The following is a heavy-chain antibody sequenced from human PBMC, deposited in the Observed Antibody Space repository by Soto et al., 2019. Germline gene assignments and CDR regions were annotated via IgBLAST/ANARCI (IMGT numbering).Heavy chain of an antibody. V-gene: IGHV4-61*01. Sequence: LSLTCTVSGGSVSSGSYYWSWIRQPPGKGLEWIGYIYYSGSTNYNPSLKSRVTISVDTSKNQFSLKLSSVTAADTAVYYCASVTRTCISTSCYRYYYGMDVWGQGTTVTVSS. CDR3: ASVTRTCISTSCYRYYYGMDV. J-gene: IGHJ6*02. CDR1: GGSVSSGSYY. D-gene: IGHD2-2*02. CDR2: IYYSGST.